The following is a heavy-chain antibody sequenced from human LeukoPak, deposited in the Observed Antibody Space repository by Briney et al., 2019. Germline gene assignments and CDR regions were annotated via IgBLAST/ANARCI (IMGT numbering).Heavy chain of an antibody. V-gene: IGHV3-21*01. J-gene: IGHJ4*02. CDR1: GFTFRSYS. D-gene: IGHD3-9*01. CDR3: ARDLNYDILTGSLRAYFDS. Sequence: GGSLRLSCVASGFTFRSYSMNWVRQAPGKGLEWVSSISSSSTYIYYADPVKGRFTISRDNANNSLYLQMNSLRADDTAIYYCARDLNYDILTGSLRAYFDSWGQGTLVTVSS. CDR2: ISSSSTYI.